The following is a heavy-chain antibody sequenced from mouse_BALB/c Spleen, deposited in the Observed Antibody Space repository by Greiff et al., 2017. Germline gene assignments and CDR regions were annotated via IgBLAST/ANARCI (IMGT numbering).Heavy chain of an antibody. D-gene: IGHD1-1*01. J-gene: IGHJ4*01. V-gene: IGHV2-9*02. Sequence: QVQLQQSGPGLVAPSQSLSITCTVSGFSLTSYGVHWVRQPPGKGLEWLGVIWAGGSTNYNSALMSRLSISKDNSKSQVFLKMNSLQTDDTAMYYCAREGGYITTVVGTYYYAMDYWGQGTSVTVSS. CDR3: AREGGYITTVVGTYYYAMDY. CDR2: IWAGGST. CDR1: GFSLTSYG.